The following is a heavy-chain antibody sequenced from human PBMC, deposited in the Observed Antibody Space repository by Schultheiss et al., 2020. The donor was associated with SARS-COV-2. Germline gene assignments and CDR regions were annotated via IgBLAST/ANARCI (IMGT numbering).Heavy chain of an antibody. J-gene: IGHJ3*02. CDR2: ISYDGSNK. Sequence: GGSLRLSCAASGFTFSRYGMHWGRQAPGKGLEWVAVISYDGSNKYYADSVKGRFTISRDNSKNTLYLQMNSLRAEDTAVYYCAKCASTVTILDAFDIWGQGTMVTVSS. CDR3: AKCASTVTILDAFDI. CDR1: GFTFSRYG. D-gene: IGHD4-17*01. V-gene: IGHV3-30*18.